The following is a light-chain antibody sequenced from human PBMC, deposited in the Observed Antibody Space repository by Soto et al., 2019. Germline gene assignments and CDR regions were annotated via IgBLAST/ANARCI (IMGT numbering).Light chain of an antibody. CDR1: QSISSY. CDR2: AAS. CDR3: QQSYSTLWT. Sequence: DIQMTQSPSSLSASVGDRVTITCRASQSISSYLNWYQQKPGKAPKLLIYAASSLQSGVPSRFSSSGSGTDFTLTISSLQPEDFATYYCQQSYSTLWTFGQGTKVAI. J-gene: IGKJ1*01. V-gene: IGKV1-39*01.